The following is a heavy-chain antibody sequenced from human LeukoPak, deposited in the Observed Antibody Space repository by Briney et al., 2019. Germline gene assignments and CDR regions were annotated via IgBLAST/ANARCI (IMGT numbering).Heavy chain of an antibody. V-gene: IGHV4-31*03. CDR1: GGSISSGGYY. D-gene: IGHD4-11*01. CDR2: IYYSGST. J-gene: IGHJ4*02. CDR3: ARFYSARGYY. Sequence: SETLSLTCTVSGGSISSGGYYWSWIRQHPGKGLEWIGYIYYSGSTYYNPSLKSRVTISVDTSKNQFSLKLSSVTAAGTAVYYCARFYSARGYYWGQGTLVTVSS.